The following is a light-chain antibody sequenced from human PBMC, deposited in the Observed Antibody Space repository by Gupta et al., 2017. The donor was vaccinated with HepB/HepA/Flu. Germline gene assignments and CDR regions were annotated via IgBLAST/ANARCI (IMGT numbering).Light chain of an antibody. J-gene: IGKJ3*01. V-gene: IGKV3-20*01. CDR2: GTS. Sequence: EVVLTQSPGNLSLSPGEKATLSCRASQSVGTRYLAWYQQKPGQAPRLLIHGTSTRAAGIPDRFSGSGSGTDFTLTISRLEPEDLAVYFCQHYGSSPLFIFGPGTKVDIK. CDR1: QSVGTRY. CDR3: QHYGSSPLFI.